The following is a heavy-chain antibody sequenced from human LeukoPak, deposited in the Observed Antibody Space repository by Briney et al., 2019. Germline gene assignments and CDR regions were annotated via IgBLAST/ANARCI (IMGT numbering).Heavy chain of an antibody. CDR2: IKQDGSEK. J-gene: IGHJ6*02. V-gene: IGHV3-7*03. CDR3: ARDLDSSSWYLNYYYYYGMDV. D-gene: IGHD6-13*01. CDR1: GFTSSSYW. Sequence: GGSLRLSCAASGFTSSSYWMSWVRQAPGKGLEWVANIKQDGSEKYYVDSVKGRFTISRDNAKNSLYLQMNSLRAEDTAVYYCARDLDSSSWYLNYYYYYGMDVWGQGTTVTVSS.